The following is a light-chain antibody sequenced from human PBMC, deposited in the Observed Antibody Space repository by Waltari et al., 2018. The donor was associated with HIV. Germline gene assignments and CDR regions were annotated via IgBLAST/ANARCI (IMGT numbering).Light chain of an antibody. CDR1: QSVNNY. CDR2: DAS. J-gene: IGKJ4*01. Sequence: EIVLTQSPATLSLSPGERATLSCRASQSVNNYLAWYQQKPGQAPRLLIYDASNRATGIPARFRCSGSGTDFTLTNSRLEPEDFAVYYCQQRSNWPPLTFGGGTKVEIK. V-gene: IGKV3-11*01. CDR3: QQRSNWPPLT.